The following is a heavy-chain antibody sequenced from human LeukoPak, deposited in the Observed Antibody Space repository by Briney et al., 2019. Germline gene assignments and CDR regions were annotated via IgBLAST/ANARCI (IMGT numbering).Heavy chain of an antibody. J-gene: IGHJ4*02. D-gene: IGHD3-10*01. CDR3: ASTKVRGVIYGDY. V-gene: IGHV3-66*01. CDR1: GFTVSSNY. CDR2: IYSGGST. Sequence: GGSLRLSCAASGFTVSSNYMGWVRQAPGKGLEWVSVIYSGGSTYYADSVKGRFTISRDNSKNTLYLQMNSLRAEDTAVYYCASTKVRGVIYGDYWGQGTLVTVSS.